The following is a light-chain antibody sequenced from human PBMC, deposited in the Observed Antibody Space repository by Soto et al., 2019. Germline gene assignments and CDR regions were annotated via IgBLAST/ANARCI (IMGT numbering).Light chain of an antibody. V-gene: IGLV2-14*01. Sequence: QSALTQPASVSGSPGQSITISCTGASSDVGIYNCVSWYQQHLGRAPKLMIYDVSNRPSGVSNRFSGSKSGNTASLTISGLQAEDEADYYCISYTASSSLGVFGGGTKLTVL. CDR2: DVS. J-gene: IGLJ2*01. CDR3: ISYTASSSLGV. CDR1: SSDVGIYNC.